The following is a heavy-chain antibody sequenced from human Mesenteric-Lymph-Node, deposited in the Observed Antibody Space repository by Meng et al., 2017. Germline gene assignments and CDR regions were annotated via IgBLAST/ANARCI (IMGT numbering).Heavy chain of an antibody. Sequence: QGWLVQVGAGVKKPGASVKVSCKASGGTFSSYAISWVRQAPGQGLEWMGGIIPIFGTANYAQKFQGRVTITADKSTSTAYMELSSLRSEDTAVHYCARVSLAAAGPTIDYWGQGTLVTVSS. V-gene: IGHV1-69*06. D-gene: IGHD6-13*01. CDR3: ARVSLAAAGPTIDY. CDR1: GGTFSSYA. CDR2: IIPIFGTA. J-gene: IGHJ4*02.